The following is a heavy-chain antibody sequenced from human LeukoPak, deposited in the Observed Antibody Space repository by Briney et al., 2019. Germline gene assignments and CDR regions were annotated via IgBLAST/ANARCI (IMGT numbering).Heavy chain of an antibody. CDR1: GNYW. D-gene: IGHD2-2*01. V-gene: IGHV3-74*01. Sequence: GGSLRLSCAASGNYWMHWVRQAPGKGLVWVSHVNSDGSWTTYADSVKGRFTISKDNAKNTVYLQMSNLRAEDTAVYYCVSFYETYWGRGTLVTVSS. J-gene: IGHJ4*02. CDR3: VSFYETY. CDR2: VNSDGSWT.